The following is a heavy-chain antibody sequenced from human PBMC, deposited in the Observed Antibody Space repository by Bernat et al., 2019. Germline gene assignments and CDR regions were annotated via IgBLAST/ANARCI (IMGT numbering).Heavy chain of an antibody. J-gene: IGHJ4*02. CDR2: INGDGSAT. D-gene: IGHD3-3*01. Sequence: VQLLESGGGLVQPGGSLRLSCAASGLSFSNYWMHWVRQAPGKGLVWVSRINGDGSATEYADSVKGRFTISRDNAKNTLYLQMNSLRAEDTAVYYCARDVRVDPSYWGQGTLVTVSS. CDR1: GLSFSNYW. V-gene: IGHV3-74*03. CDR3: ARDVRVDPSY.